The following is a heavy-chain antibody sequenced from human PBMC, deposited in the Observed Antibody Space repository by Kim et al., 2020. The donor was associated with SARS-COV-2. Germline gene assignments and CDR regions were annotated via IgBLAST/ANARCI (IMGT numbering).Heavy chain of an antibody. CDR3: ARGTRYVDC. CDR1: GFSLSSSS. D-gene: IGHD1-20*01. CDR2: INSASTTI. V-gene: IGHV3-48*02. J-gene: IGHJ4*02. Sequence: GGSLRLSCAVSGFSLSSSSMNLVRQAPGKGLEWVSYINSASTTIYYAASVEGRFIVSRDKAKNSVFPQMNSLRDEDTAVYYCARGTRYVDCWGQGNLVTV.